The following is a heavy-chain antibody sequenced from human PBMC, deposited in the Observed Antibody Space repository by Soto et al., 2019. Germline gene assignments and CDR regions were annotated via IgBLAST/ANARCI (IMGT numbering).Heavy chain of an antibody. CDR2: ISSTVSFI. Sequence: GGSLRLSCAASGFTFSDYYMSWIRQAPGKGLEWVSYISSTVSFIYYADSVKGRFIISRDNAKNSLYLQMNSLRAEDTAVYYCARGNFRTPETAWFDSWGQGTLVTVSS. V-gene: IGHV3-11*01. D-gene: IGHD3-10*01. CDR3: ARGNFRTPETAWFDS. J-gene: IGHJ5*01. CDR1: GFTFSDYY.